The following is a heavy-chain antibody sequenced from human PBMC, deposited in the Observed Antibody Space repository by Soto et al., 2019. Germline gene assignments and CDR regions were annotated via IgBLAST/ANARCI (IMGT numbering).Heavy chain of an antibody. Sequence: GGSLRLSCAASGFTFSSFWMDWVRQPPGKGLEWVANISPDGSEKHYVDSVKGRFTISRDNARNSLYLQMRSLTAEDSALYYCSRSLNAWGQGTRVTVSS. CDR3: SRSLNA. J-gene: IGHJ5*02. CDR1: GFTFSSFW. V-gene: IGHV3-7*01. CDR2: ISPDGSEK.